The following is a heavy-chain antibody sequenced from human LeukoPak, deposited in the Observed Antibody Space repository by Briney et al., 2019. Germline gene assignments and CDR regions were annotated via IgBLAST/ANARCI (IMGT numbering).Heavy chain of an antibody. CDR2: ISWNSGSI. CDR3: AKGEEMAPITSFDY. CDR1: GFTFDDYA. D-gene: IGHD5-24*01. V-gene: IGHV3-9*01. J-gene: IGHJ4*02. Sequence: SLRLSCAASGFTFDDYAMHWVRQAPGKGLEWVSGISWNSGSIGYADSVKGRFAISRDNAKNSLYLQMNSLRAEDTALYYCAKGEEMAPITSFDYWGQGTLVTVSS.